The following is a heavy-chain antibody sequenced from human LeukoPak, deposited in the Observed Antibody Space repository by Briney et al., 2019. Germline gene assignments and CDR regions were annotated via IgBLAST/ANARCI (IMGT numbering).Heavy chain of an antibody. V-gene: IGHV3-23*01. CDR2: FSGFGDST. J-gene: IGHJ4*02. D-gene: IGHD3-22*01. CDR1: GFTFSSYA. CDR3: ARAFYYDSTMHDY. Sequence: GGSLRLSCTASGFTFSSYAMSWVRQAPGKGLEWVSAFSGFGDSTYYADSVKGRFTISRDNSKNTLYLQMNSLRAEDTAVYYCARAFYYDSTMHDYWGQGTLVTVSS.